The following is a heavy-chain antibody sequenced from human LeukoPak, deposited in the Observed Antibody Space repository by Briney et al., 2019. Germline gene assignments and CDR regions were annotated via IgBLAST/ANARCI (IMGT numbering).Heavy chain of an antibody. V-gene: IGHV3-7*01. CDR3: ARDLGQYYDTSDNWFDP. CDR2: IKKDGSEK. CDR1: GFTFRNHW. Sequence: GGSLRLSCAASGFTFRNHWMTWVRQAPGKGLEWVANIKKDGSEKYYVDSVKGRFTISRDNAKNTLNLQMNSLRAEDTAVYYCARDLGQYYDTSDNWFDPWGQGTLVTVSS. J-gene: IGHJ5*02. D-gene: IGHD3-22*01.